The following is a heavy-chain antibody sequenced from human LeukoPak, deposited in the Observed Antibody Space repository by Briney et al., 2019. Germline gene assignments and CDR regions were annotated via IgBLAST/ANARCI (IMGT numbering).Heavy chain of an antibody. J-gene: IGHJ4*02. CDR2: INHSGST. CDR3: ARAVDIVATANYYYDSRGYYYLNYFDY. Sequence: SETLSLTCAVHGGSFSGYYWSWIRQPPGKGLEWIGEINHSGSTNYNPSLKSRVTISVDTSKNQFSLKLSSVTAADTAVYYCARAVDIVATANYYYDSRGYYYLNYFDYWGQGTLVTVSS. V-gene: IGHV4-34*01. D-gene: IGHD3-22*01. CDR1: GGSFSGYY.